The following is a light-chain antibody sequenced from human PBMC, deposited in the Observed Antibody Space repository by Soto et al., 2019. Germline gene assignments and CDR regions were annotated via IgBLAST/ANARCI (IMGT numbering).Light chain of an antibody. CDR1: QSVSSY. J-gene: IGKJ2*01. V-gene: IGKV3-15*01. Sequence: EIVMTQSPGTLSLSPGERATLSCRASQSVSSYLAWYQQKPGQAPRLLIYGASTRATGVPARFSGSGSGTDFTLTISNLQPEDFATYYCQQSSNTPYTFGQGTKVDIK. CDR3: QQSSNTPYT. CDR2: GAS.